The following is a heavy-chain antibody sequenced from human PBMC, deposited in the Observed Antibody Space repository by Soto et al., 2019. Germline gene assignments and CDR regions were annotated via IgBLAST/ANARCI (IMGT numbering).Heavy chain of an antibody. CDR3: VVFPLLYYYYMDV. CDR2: MNPNSGNT. V-gene: IGHV1-8*01. D-gene: IGHD3-3*01. CDR1: GYTFTSYD. Sequence: ASVKVSCTASGYTFTSYDINWVRQATGQGLEWMGWMNPNSGNTGYAQKFQGRVTMTRNTSISTAYMELSSLRSEDTAVYYCVVFPLLYYYYMDVWGKGTTVTVS. J-gene: IGHJ6*03.